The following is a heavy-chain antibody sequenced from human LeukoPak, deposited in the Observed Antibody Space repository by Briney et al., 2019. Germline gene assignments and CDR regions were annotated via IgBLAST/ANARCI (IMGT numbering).Heavy chain of an antibody. CDR3: AKVNVLQYQLPEFDP. J-gene: IGHJ5*02. Sequence: PGGSLRPSCDASGFSINTYTMYWVRQAPGQGLEWVSAISGSGGSTYYADSVKGRFTISRDNSKNTLYLQMNSLRAEDTAVYYCAKVNVLQYQLPEFDPWGQGTLVTVSS. D-gene: IGHD2-2*01. V-gene: IGHV3-23*01. CDR2: ISGSGGST. CDR1: GFSINTYT.